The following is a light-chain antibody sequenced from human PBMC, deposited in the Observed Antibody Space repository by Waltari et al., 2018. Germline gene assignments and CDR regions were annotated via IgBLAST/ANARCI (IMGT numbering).Light chain of an antibody. J-gene: IGKJ2*01. CDR1: QDIGKY. Sequence: DTQMTQSPSSLSVSVGDRVTITCHASQDIGKYLSWYQQKPGKAPKLLSYETSKLETGVSVRFSGGESGTDVTFTISNLQPEDIATYYCQQLDNLPYAFGQGTKLEMK. CDR2: ETS. V-gene: IGKV1-33*01. CDR3: QQLDNLPYA.